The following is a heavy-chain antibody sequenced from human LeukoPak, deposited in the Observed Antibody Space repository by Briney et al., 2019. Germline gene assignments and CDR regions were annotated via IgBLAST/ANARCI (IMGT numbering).Heavy chain of an antibody. CDR2: IKSKTDGGTT. Sequence: PGGSLRLSCAASGFTFSNAWMNWVRQAPGKGLEWVGRIKSKTDGGTTDYAAPVKGRFTISRDDSKNTLYLQMNTLKTEDTAVYYCASEVLVGATTPDYWGQGTLVTVSS. CDR1: GFTFSNAW. J-gene: IGHJ4*02. CDR3: ASEVLVGATTPDY. D-gene: IGHD1-26*01. V-gene: IGHV3-15*01.